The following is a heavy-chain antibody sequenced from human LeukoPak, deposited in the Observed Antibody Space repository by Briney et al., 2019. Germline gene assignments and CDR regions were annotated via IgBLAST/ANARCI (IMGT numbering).Heavy chain of an antibody. D-gene: IGHD2-15*01. CDR1: GFTFSSYA. CDR3: VRDGRYCSGGRCFPI. Sequence: GGSLRLSCAASGFTFSSYAMSWVRQAPGKGLEWVSFISSSGSAMYYADSVKGRFTISRDNAKNSLYLQMNSLRAEDTALYYCVRDGRYCSGGRCFPIWGQGTLVTVST. V-gene: IGHV3-48*03. CDR2: ISSSGSAM. J-gene: IGHJ4*02.